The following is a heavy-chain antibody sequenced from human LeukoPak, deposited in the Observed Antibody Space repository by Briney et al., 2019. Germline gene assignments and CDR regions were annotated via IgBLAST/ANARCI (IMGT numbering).Heavy chain of an antibody. Sequence: SETLSLTCTVSGGSIGSGAYYWSWIRQPAGKGPEWIGRIYASGSTNYNPSLKSRVTISVDTSENQFSLNLRSVTAADTAVYYCARGYDVLTSHDYFDYWGQGTLVTVSS. CDR2: IYASGST. J-gene: IGHJ4*02. CDR3: ARGYDVLTSHDYFDY. CDR1: GGSIGSGAYY. D-gene: IGHD3-9*01. V-gene: IGHV4-61*02.